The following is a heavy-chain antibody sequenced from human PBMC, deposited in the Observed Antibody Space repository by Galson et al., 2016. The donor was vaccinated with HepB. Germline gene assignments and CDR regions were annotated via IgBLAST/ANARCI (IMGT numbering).Heavy chain of an antibody. J-gene: IGHJ3*02. CDR2: IYSGGST. CDR1: GFTVSSNY. CDR3: AGEGQGYDSSGYYSEAFDI. V-gene: IGHV3-53*01. Sequence: SLRLSCAASGFTVSSNYMSWVRQAPGKGLEWVSFIYSGGSTYYADSVKGRFTISRDNSKNTLYLQMNSLRAEDTAVYYCAGEGQGYDSSGYYSEAFDIWGQGTMVTVSS. D-gene: IGHD3-22*01.